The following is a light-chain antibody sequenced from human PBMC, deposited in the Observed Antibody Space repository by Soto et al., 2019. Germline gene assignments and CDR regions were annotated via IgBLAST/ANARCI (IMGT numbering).Light chain of an antibody. CDR3: MQALQTPAT. J-gene: IGKJ1*01. V-gene: IGKV2-28*01. CDR2: LGS. Sequence: DIVMTQSPLSLPVTPGEPASISCRSSQSLLHSNGYNYLDWYLQKPVQSPQLLIYLGSNRASGGPDGFSGSLSGTNFTMKISRVESADVRVYYCMQALQTPATFGQGTKVDIK. CDR1: QSLLHSNGYNY.